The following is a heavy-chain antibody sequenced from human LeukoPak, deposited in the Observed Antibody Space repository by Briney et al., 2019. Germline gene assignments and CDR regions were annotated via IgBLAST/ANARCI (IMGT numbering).Heavy chain of an antibody. V-gene: IGHV3-30-3*01. CDR2: ISYDGSNK. J-gene: IGHJ4*02. D-gene: IGHD3-10*01. CDR3: ARDYNYFDY. Sequence: GRSLRLSCAASGFTFSSYAIHWVRQAPGKGQEWVAVISYDGSNKYYADSVKGRFTISRDNSKNTLYLQMNSLRAEDTAVYYCARDYNYFDYWGQGTLVTVSS. CDR1: GFTFSSYA.